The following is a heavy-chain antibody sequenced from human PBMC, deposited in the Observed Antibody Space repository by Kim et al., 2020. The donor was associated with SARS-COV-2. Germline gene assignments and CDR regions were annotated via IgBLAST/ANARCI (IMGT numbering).Heavy chain of an antibody. D-gene: IGHD3-10*01. V-gene: IGHV5-51*02. J-gene: IGHJ6*02. Sequence: GESLKISCKGSGYSLTSNGTGGGGKMPGKGLEWWGITYPGDSETRKSRSFKGQVTISADKSITTAYLQWSSLKASDTAMYYCARTEPYGSGSYLYYYYGMDVWGQGTTVTVSS. CDR3: ARTEPYGSGSYLYYYYGMDV. CDR1: GYSLTSNG. CDR2: TYPGDSET.